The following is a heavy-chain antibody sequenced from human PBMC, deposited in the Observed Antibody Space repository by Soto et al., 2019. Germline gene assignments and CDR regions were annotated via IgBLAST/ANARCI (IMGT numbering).Heavy chain of an antibody. D-gene: IGHD3-22*01. CDR3: ARGLFGQQWLVGFDT. Sequence: QVQLVQSGAEVKKPGSSVKVSCKAPGGTFSNYIFIWVRQAPGQGLEWMGGTIPMFATAQYAQKLQGRVTITADESTSTVYMDLTSLRSDDTAVYYCARGLFGQQWLVGFDTWGQGTLVTVSS. CDR2: TIPMFATA. J-gene: IGHJ4*02. V-gene: IGHV1-69*01. CDR1: GGTFSNYI.